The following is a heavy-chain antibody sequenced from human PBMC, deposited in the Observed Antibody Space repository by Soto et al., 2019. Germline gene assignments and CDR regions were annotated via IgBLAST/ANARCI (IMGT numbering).Heavy chain of an antibody. CDR3: ARWGTTGRLHV. CDR1: GFTFRSYV. D-gene: IGHD3-10*01. V-gene: IGHV3-33*05. CDR2: TSYDGSNN. J-gene: IGHJ4*02. Sequence: QVQLVESGGGVVQPVTSLRLSCVGSGFTFRSYVIHWVRQAPGKGLEWVALTSYDGSNNFYGASVKGRFTISRDNSRNTVELQMDSLRLEDTALYYWARWGTTGRLHVWGQGTLVSVSS.